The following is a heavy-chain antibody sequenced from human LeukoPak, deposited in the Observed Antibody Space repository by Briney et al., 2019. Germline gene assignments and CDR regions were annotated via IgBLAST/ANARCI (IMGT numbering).Heavy chain of an antibody. CDR3: ARENGHIYGYAFLDQ. CDR1: GFTFSSYA. D-gene: IGHD5-18*01. J-gene: IGHJ4*02. V-gene: IGHV3-23*01. Sequence: GRSLRLSCAASGFTFSSYAMSWVRQAPGKGLEWVSAISGSGGSTYYADSVKGRFTISRDNSKNTLYLQMNSLRAEDTAFYFCARENGHIYGYAFLDQWGQGTLVTVSS. CDR2: ISGSGGST.